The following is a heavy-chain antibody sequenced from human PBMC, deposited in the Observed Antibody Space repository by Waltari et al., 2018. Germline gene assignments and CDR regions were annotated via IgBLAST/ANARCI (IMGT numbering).Heavy chain of an antibody. CDR1: GYTLTELS. V-gene: IGHV1-24*01. D-gene: IGHD3-3*01. J-gene: IGHJ3*02. Sequence: QVQLVQSGAEVKKPGASVKVSCKVSGYTLTELSMHWVRPAPGKGLEWMGGFDPEDGETIYAQKCQGRVTMTEDTSTDTAYMELSSLRSEDTAVYYCATDLNTIFGVVTGRGAFDIWGQGTMVTVSS. CDR2: FDPEDGET. CDR3: ATDLNTIFGVVTGRGAFDI.